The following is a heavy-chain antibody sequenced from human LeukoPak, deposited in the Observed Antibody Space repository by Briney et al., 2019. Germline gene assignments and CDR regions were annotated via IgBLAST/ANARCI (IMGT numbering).Heavy chain of an antibody. J-gene: IGHJ4*02. D-gene: IGHD1-26*01. CDR2: ISGGGEGT. V-gene: IGHV3-23*01. CDR3: AKAPGSSPSNPFDY. Sequence: GGSLRLSFAASDFTFSNTALDWCGQAPGKGLEWVSGISGGGEGTFYADSVKGRFTISRDISKSTLFLQMNSLRVEDTAAYYCAKAPGSSPSNPFDYWGQGTLVTVSS. CDR1: DFTFSNTA.